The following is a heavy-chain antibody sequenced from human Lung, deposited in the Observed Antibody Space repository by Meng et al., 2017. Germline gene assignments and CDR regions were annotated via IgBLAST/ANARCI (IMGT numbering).Heavy chain of an antibody. V-gene: IGHV1-2*06. CDR3: ARENVGDGGYDFDF. D-gene: IGHD5-12*01. CDR1: GYTFTDYY. Sequence: QVKLVQSGAEVKKLGASVKVSCKASGYTFTDYYIHWVRQAPGQGLEWMGRINPNSGGTNYVQKFQGRVTMTRDTSISTAYMELTRLRSDDTAIYYCARENVGDGGYDFDFWGRGTLVTVSS. CDR2: INPNSGGT. J-gene: IGHJ4*02.